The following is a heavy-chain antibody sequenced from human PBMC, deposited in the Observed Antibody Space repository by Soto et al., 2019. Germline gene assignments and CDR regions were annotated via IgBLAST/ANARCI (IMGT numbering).Heavy chain of an antibody. CDR3: AKDAHPRRNYYDSSGKYDY. J-gene: IGHJ4*02. V-gene: IGHV3-30*18. Sequence: PGGSLRLSCAASGFTFSSYGMHWVRQAPGKGLEWVAVISYDGSNKYYADSVKGRFTISRDNSKNTLYLQMNSLRAEDTAVYYCAKDAHPRRNYYDSSGKYDYWGQGTLVTVSS. CDR2: ISYDGSNK. CDR1: GFTFSSYG. D-gene: IGHD3-22*01.